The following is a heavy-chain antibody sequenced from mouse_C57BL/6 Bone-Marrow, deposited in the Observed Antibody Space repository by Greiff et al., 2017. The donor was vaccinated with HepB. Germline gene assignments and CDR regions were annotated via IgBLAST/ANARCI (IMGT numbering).Heavy chain of an antibody. Sequence: VKLVESGPGLVAPSQSLSITCTVSGFSLTSYGVHWVRQPPGKGLEWLVVIWSDGSTTYNSALKSRLSISKDNSKSQVFLKMNSLQTDDTAMYYCARPHYYGSSYWYFDVWGTGTTVTVSS. CDR1: GFSLTSYG. CDR3: ARPHYYGSSYWYFDV. CDR2: IWSDGST. D-gene: IGHD1-1*01. J-gene: IGHJ1*03. V-gene: IGHV2-6*03.